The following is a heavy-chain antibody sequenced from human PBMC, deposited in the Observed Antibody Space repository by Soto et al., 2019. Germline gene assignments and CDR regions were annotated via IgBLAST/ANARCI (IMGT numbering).Heavy chain of an antibody. CDR3: ASPHSSSSDYYYYGMDV. CDR2: IIPIFGTA. CDR1: GGTFSSYA. D-gene: IGHD6-6*01. V-gene: IGHV1-69*01. Sequence: QVQLVQSGAEVKKPGSSVKVSCKASGGTFSSYAISWVRQAPGQGLEWMGGIIPIFGTANYAQKFQGRVTITADETTSTTYMELSSLRSEDTAVDYCASPHSSSSDYYYYGMDVWGQGTTVTVSS. J-gene: IGHJ6*02.